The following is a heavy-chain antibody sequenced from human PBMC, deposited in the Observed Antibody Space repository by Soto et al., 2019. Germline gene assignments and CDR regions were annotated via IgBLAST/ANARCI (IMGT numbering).Heavy chain of an antibody. CDR1: GFIFSSYP. Sequence: EVQLLESGGGLVQPGWSLRLSCAVSGFIFSSYPMSWVRQAPGKGLEWVSSVSPSGSNTYYADSVKGRFTMSRDNSENRLHLQSNSLRAADTAVYFCARRDNSGWYSLAYWAQGTLVTVSS. J-gene: IGHJ4*02. CDR2: VSPSGSNT. D-gene: IGHD6-19*01. CDR3: ARRDNSGWYSLAY. V-gene: IGHV3-23*01.